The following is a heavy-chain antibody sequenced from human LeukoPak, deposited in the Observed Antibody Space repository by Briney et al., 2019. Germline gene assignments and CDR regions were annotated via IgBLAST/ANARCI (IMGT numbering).Heavy chain of an antibody. CDR2: IRSKTHSYAT. J-gene: IGHJ4*02. CDR1: GFNFSGSA. V-gene: IGHV3-73*01. Sequence: GGSLKLSCAASGFNFSGSAIHWVRQASGKGLEWVGRIRSKTHSYATTYAASLKGRFTISRDDSKNTTYLQMSSLKTDDTAVYYCTRRSIASTRTDDYWGQGTLVTVSS. D-gene: IGHD6-13*01. CDR3: TRRSIASTRTDDY.